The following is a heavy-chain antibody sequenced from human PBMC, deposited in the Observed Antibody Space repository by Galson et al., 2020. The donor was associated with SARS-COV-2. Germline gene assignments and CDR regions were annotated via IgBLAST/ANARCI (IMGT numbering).Heavy chain of an antibody. Sequence: SETLSLTCTVSGGSITSSSFYWVWIRQPPGKGLEWIGTISYSGSTSYNPSLKSQVTISLDTSKNQFSLKVSSVTAADTALYYCARLPSSDSFFDLWGQGTLVTVSS. V-gene: IGHV4-39*07. CDR3: ARLPSSDSFFDL. J-gene: IGHJ4*02. D-gene: IGHD2-21*02. CDR1: GGSITSSSFY. CDR2: ISYSGST.